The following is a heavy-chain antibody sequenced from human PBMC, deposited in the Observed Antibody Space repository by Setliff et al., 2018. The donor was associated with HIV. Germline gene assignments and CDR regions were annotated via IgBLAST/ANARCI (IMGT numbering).Heavy chain of an antibody. J-gene: IGHJ4*02. D-gene: IGHD1-1*01. V-gene: IGHV4-61*02. Sequence: KTSETLSLTCTVSGVSINSGNCYWGWIRQPTGKRLEWIGRIYSSGNTNYNPSLKSRVTIPADTSKNQFSLRLKSVTAAETAVYYCARGGDGYNPGGGTFDHWGQGTLVTVSS. CDR2: IYSSGNT. CDR3: ARGGDGYNPGGGTFDH. CDR1: GVSINSGNCY.